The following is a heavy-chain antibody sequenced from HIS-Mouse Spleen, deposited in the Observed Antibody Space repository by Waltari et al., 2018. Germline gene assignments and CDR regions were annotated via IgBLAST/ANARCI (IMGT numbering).Heavy chain of an antibody. Sequence: QVQLVQSGAEVKKPGASGKVSCKVSGYTLTELSMPWVRQAPGKGLEWMGGFDPEDGETIYAQKFQGRVTMTEDTSTDTAYMELSSLRSEDTAVYYCATIPGATTWFDYWGQGTLVTVSS. CDR2: FDPEDGET. V-gene: IGHV1-24*01. D-gene: IGHD4-17*01. J-gene: IGHJ4*02. CDR3: ATIPGATTWFDY. CDR1: GYTLTELS.